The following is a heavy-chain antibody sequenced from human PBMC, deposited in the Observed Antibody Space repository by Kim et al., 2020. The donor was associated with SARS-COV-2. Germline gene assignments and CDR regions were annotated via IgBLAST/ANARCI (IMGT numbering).Heavy chain of an antibody. CDR2: FDPEDGET. D-gene: IGHD2-2*01. Sequence: ASVKVSCKVSGYTLTELSMHWVRQAPGKGLEWMGGFDPEDGETIYAQKFQGRVTMTEGTSTDTAYMELSSLRSEDTAVYYCANLVVPAAMSGWFDPCGQGTLVTVSS. CDR3: ANLVVPAAMSGWFDP. CDR1: GYTLTELS. V-gene: IGHV1-24*01. J-gene: IGHJ5*02.